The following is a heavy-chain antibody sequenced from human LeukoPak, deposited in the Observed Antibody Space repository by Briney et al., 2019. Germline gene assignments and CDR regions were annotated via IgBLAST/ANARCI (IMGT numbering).Heavy chain of an antibody. CDR3: ARGHFYGSGSNPDY. CDR1: GFTFTNYN. V-gene: IGHV3-48*02. D-gene: IGHD3-10*01. J-gene: IGHJ4*02. Sequence: GGSLRLSCVASGFTFTNYNMNWVRQAPGKGLEWVSYISISSSTIYYADSVKGRFTIYRDNAMNSLYLQMNSLRDEDTAVYYCARGHFYGSGSNPDYWGQGTLVTVSS. CDR2: ISISSSTI.